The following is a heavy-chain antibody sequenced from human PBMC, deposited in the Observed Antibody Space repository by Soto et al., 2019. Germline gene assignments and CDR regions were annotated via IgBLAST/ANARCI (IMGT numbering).Heavy chain of an antibody. CDR3: AREGRVVGR. V-gene: IGHV4-59*01. CDR2: IYYSGST. J-gene: IGHJ4*02. CDR1: GGCISSYY. D-gene: IGHD2-2*01. Sequence: ETLSITCTFSGGCISSYYWSWIRQPPGKGLEWIGYIYYSGSTNYNPSLKSRVTISVDTSKNQFSLKLSSVTAADTAVYYCAREGRVVGRWGQGTLVT.